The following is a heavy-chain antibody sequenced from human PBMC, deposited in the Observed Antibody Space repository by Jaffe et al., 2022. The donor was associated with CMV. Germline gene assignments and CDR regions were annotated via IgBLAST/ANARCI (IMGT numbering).Heavy chain of an antibody. Sequence: QVQLQQWGAGLLKPSETLSLTCAVYGGSFSGYYWSWIRQPPGKGLEWIGEINHSGSTNYNPSLKSRVTISVDTSKNQFSLKLSSVTAADTAVYYCARGGLLDTAMVKSHYYYYYMDVWGKGTTVTVSS. D-gene: IGHD5-18*01. J-gene: IGHJ6*03. CDR3: ARGGLLDTAMVKSHYYYYYMDV. CDR2: INHSGST. CDR1: GGSFSGYY. V-gene: IGHV4-34*01.